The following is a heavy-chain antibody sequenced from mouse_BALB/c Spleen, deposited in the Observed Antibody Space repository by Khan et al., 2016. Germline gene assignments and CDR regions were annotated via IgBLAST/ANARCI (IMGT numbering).Heavy chain of an antibody. CDR2: IFPGSGST. CDR3: ARSYYGYFAMDY. V-gene: IGHV1-77*01. Sequence: VQLQESGTELPRPGASVNLSCKASGYTFTDYYLHWVMQRTGQGLEWIGEIFPGSGSTYYNEKFKGKASLTADTSSSTAYMQLSSLTSEDSVVYFCARSYYGYFAMDYWGHGASVTVSS. CDR1: GYTFTDYY. J-gene: IGHJ4*01. D-gene: IGHD1-2*01.